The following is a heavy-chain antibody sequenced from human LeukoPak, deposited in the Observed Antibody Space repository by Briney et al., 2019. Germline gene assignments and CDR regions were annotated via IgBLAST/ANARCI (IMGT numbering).Heavy chain of an antibody. CDR2: IYHSGST. J-gene: IGHJ4*02. CDR1: GGSISSGGYS. Sequence: SQTLSLTCAVSGGSISSGGYSWGWIRQPPGKGLEWIGYIYHSGSTYYNPSLKSRVTISVDISKNQFSLNLSSVTAADTAVYYCGAGYYDSSGYEGFDYWGQGTLVTVSS. V-gene: IGHV4-30-2*01. D-gene: IGHD3-22*01. CDR3: GAGYYDSSGYEGFDY.